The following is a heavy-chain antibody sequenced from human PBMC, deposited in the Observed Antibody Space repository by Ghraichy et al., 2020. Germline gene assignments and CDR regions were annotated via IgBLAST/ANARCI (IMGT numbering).Heavy chain of an antibody. D-gene: IGHD3-10*01. CDR3: ARGPRGYLDY. V-gene: IGHV1-2*02. J-gene: IGHJ4*02. Sequence: VKVSCKASGYTFSVNYIHWVRQAPGQGLEWMGWINPNTDDPNLAQKFQGRVTMTRDTSISTVYMELTDLNSNDTALYYCARGPRGYLDYWGQGTLVTVSS. CDR1: GYTFSVNY. CDR2: INPNTDDP.